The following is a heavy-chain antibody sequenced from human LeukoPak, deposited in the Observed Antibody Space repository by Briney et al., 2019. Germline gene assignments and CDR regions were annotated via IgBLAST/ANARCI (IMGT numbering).Heavy chain of an antibody. D-gene: IGHD3-22*01. CDR2: ISSSGSTI. J-gene: IGHJ5*02. Sequence: SGGSLRLSCAAPGFTFSSYEMNWVRQAPGKGLEWVSYISSSGSTIYYADSVKGRFTISRDNAKKSLYLQMLSLRAEDTAIYYCARVSYYDTSDYYVWFHPWGQGTLVTVSS. CDR3: ARVSYYDTSDYYVWFHP. CDR1: GFTFSSYE. V-gene: IGHV3-48*03.